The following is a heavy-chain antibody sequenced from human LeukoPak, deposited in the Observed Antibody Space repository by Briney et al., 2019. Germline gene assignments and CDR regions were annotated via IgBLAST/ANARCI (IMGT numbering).Heavy chain of an antibody. Sequence: SETLSLTCTVSGGSISSGGYYWSWIRQHLGKGLEWIGYIYYSGSTYYNPSLKSRVTISVDTSKNRFSLKLSSVTAADTAVYYCARHKFSGSYYFDYWGQGTLVTVSS. J-gene: IGHJ4*02. D-gene: IGHD1-26*01. V-gene: IGHV4-31*03. CDR2: IYYSGST. CDR1: GGSISSGGYY. CDR3: ARHKFSGSYYFDY.